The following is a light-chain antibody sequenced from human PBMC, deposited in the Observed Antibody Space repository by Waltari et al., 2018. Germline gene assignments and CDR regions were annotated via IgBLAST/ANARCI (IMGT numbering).Light chain of an antibody. Sequence: DIQMTQSPSSLAASVGDRVPITCQASQNISNYLNWYQQKPGKAPKLLIYDASNLETGVPSRFSGSGSGTDFTLTISSLQPEDIATYYCQQYDSTPRTFGQGTKVEIK. CDR2: DAS. V-gene: IGKV1-33*01. CDR1: QNISNY. CDR3: QQYDSTPRT. J-gene: IGKJ1*01.